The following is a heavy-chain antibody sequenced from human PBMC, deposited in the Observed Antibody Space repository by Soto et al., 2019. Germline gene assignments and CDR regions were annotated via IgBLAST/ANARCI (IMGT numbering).Heavy chain of an antibody. CDR3: ARDLNYGRFDY. CDR2: ISSSSSTI. D-gene: IGHD4-17*01. CDR1: GFTFSSYS. J-gene: IGHJ4*02. Sequence: GGSLRLSCAASGFTFSSYSMNWVRRAPGKGLEWVSYISSSSSTIYYADSVKGRFTISRDNAKNSLYLQMNSLRAEDTAVYYCARDLNYGRFDYWGQGTLVTVSS. V-gene: IGHV3-48*01.